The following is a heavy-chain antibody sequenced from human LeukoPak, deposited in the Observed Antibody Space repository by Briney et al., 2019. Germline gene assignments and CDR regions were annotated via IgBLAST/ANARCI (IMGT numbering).Heavy chain of an antibody. V-gene: IGHV1-2*02. CDR3: ARDSIAAVVNWFDP. Sequence: ASVKVSCQASGYTFTGYYMHWVRQAPGQGLEWMGWINPNSGGTNYAQKFQGRVTMTRDTSISTAYMELSRLRSDDPAVYYCARDSIAAVVNWFDPWGQGTLVTVSS. CDR1: GYTFTGYY. D-gene: IGHD6-6*01. J-gene: IGHJ5*02. CDR2: INPNSGGT.